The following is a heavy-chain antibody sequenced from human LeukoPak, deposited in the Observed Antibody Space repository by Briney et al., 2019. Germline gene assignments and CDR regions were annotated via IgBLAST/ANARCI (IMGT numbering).Heavy chain of an antibody. CDR2: INHGGST. CDR1: GGSFSGDF. D-gene: IGHD5-18*01. J-gene: IGHJ4*02. Sequence: SETLSLTCAVYGGSFSGDFWSWIRQSPGKGLEWIGEINHGGSTNYNPSLKSRVTISVDTSKNQFSLKLSSVTAADTAVYYCARARREYAFGYRPNEMGHFFDYWGQGTLVTVSS. CDR3: ARARREYAFGYRPNEMGHFFDY. V-gene: IGHV4-34*01.